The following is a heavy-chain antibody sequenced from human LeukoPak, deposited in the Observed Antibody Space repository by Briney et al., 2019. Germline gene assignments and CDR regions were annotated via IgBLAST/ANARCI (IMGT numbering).Heavy chain of an antibody. D-gene: IGHD2-21*01. J-gene: IGHJ4*02. CDR1: GFSFNGYW. CDR3: ARDRIVEETGYLDY. Sequence: PGGSLRLSCAASGFSFNGYWTAWVRQAPGKGLEWVANIKKDGSEQYYMDSVKGRFTISRDNAKNSLYLQMNSLRADDTAVYYCARDRIVEETGYLDYWGQGTLVTVSS. V-gene: IGHV3-7*01. CDR2: IKKDGSEQ.